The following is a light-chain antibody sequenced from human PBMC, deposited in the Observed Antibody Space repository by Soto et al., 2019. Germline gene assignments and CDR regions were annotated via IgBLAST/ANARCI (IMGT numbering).Light chain of an antibody. CDR1: SSNIGNNY. V-gene: IGLV1-51*02. J-gene: IGLJ3*02. Sequence: QSVLTQPPSVSAAPGQKVTISCSGTSSNIGNNYVSWYQQFPGAAPKLLIYENNKRPSGIPDRFSGSKSGTSATLGITGLQTGDEADYYCGTWHSSLSTWVFDGGTKLTVL. CDR3: GTWHSSLSTWV. CDR2: ENN.